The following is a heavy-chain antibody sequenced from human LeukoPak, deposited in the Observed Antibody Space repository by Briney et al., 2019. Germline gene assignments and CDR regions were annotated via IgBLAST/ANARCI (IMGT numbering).Heavy chain of an antibody. D-gene: IGHD3-3*01. J-gene: IGHJ4*02. Sequence: SVKVSCKASGGTFSSYAISWVRQAPGQGLEWMGRIIPIFGTANYAQKFQGRVTITTDESTSTAYMELSSLRSEATAVYYCARERITIFGVEKTYYFDYWGQGTLVTVSS. V-gene: IGHV1-69*05. CDR3: ARERITIFGVEKTYYFDY. CDR2: IIPIFGTA. CDR1: GGTFSSYA.